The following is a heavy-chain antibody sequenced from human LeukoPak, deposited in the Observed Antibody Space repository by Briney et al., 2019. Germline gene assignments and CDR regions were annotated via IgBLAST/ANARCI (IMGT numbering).Heavy chain of an antibody. J-gene: IGHJ4*02. CDR2: ISWNSGSI. Sequence: GGSLRLSCAASGFTFDYAMHWVRQAPGKGLEWVSGISWNSGSIGYADSVKGRFTISRDNAKNSLYLQMNSLRAEDMALYYCAKAPYNILTGYFDYWGQGTPVTVSS. D-gene: IGHD3-9*01. CDR1: GFTFDYA. V-gene: IGHV3-9*03. CDR3: AKAPYNILTGYFDY.